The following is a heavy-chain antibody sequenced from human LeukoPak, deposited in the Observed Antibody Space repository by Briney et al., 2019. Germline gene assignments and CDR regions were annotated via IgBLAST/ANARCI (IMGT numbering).Heavy chain of an antibody. V-gene: IGHV3-23*01. Sequence: GGSLRLSCAASGFIFNNYGLIWVGQAPGKGLEWVSAISNDGGGTNYADFVKGRFTISRDNSKNTLFLQMNSLRAEDTALYYCAKGSSGYFVDLWGQGTLVTVSS. D-gene: IGHD3-22*01. CDR2: ISNDGGGT. CDR1: GFIFNNYG. CDR3: AKGSSGYFVDL. J-gene: IGHJ5*02.